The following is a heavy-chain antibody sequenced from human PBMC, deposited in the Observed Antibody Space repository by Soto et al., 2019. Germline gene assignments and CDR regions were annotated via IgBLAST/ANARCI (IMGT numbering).Heavy chain of an antibody. Sequence: ASVKVSCKASGYTFTSYAMHWVRQAPGQRLEWMGWINAGNGNTKYSQKFQGRVTITRDTSASTAYMELSSLRSEDTAVYYCASAGSSSGQTYYYYGMDVWGQGTTVTVSS. D-gene: IGHD6-6*01. CDR3: ASAGSSSGQTYYYYGMDV. CDR2: INAGNGNT. V-gene: IGHV1-3*01. CDR1: GYTFTSYA. J-gene: IGHJ6*02.